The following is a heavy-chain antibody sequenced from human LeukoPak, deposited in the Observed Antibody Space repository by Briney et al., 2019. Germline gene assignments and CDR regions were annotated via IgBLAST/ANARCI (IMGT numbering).Heavy chain of an antibody. J-gene: IGHJ4*02. Sequence: SETLSLTCTVSGGSNSSSSYYWGWIRQPPGKGLEWIGSIYYSGSTYYNPSLKSRVTISVDTSKNQFSLKLSSVTAADTAVYYCASLIAVAGTGYFDYWGQGTLVTVSS. D-gene: IGHD6-19*01. CDR1: GGSNSSSSYY. V-gene: IGHV4-39*07. CDR3: ASLIAVAGTGYFDY. CDR2: IYYSGST.